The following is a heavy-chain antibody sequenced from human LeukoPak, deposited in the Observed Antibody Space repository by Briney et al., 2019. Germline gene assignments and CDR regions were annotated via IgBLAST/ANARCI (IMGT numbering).Heavy chain of an antibody. CDR2: ISDSGGST. CDR3: ARPQYYDILTGFDY. J-gene: IGHJ4*02. CDR1: GFTFSSYA. Sequence: PGGSLRLSCAASGFTFSSYAMSWVRQSPGKGLEWVSGISDSGGSTSYADSVKGRFTISRDNSKNSLYLQMNSLRAEDTAVYYCARPQYYDILTGFDYWGQGTLVTVSS. D-gene: IGHD3-9*01. V-gene: IGHV3-23*01.